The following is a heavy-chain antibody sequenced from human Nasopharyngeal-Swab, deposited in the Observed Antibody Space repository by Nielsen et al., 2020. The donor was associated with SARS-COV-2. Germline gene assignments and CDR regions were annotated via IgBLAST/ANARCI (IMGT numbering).Heavy chain of an antibody. CDR2: INAGNGNT. D-gene: IGHD3-22*01. V-gene: IGHV1-3*01. J-gene: IGHJ6*03. CDR3: TYDSSGHYYYYMDV. Sequence: WVRQAPGQRLEWMGWINAGNGNTKYSQKFQGRVTITADKSTSTAYMELSNLRSEDTAVYYCTYDSSGHYYYYMDVWAKGPRSPSP.